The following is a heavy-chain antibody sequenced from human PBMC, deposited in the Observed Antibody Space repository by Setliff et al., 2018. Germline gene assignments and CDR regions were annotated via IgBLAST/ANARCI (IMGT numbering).Heavy chain of an antibody. CDR1: GFTFSTYR. Sequence: SCAASGFTFSTYRMHWVRQAPGKGLEWVAVIWDDGGNEYHADSVKGRFTISRDNSKNTLYLQMNSLRPEDTAVYYCARTCSGSGCYAGLESWGQGTPVTVSS. D-gene: IGHD2-15*01. V-gene: IGHV3-33*08. CDR2: IWDDGGNE. CDR3: ARTCSGSGCYAGLES. J-gene: IGHJ4*02.